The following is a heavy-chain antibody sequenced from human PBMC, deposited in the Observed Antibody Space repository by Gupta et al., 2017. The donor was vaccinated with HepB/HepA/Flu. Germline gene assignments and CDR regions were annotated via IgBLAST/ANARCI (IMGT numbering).Heavy chain of an antibody. CDR1: GYTISYYY. D-gene: IGHD2-8*02. J-gene: IGHJ3*01. V-gene: IGHV1-2*02. CDR2: INPNRGET. Sequence: QAQLVQSGAEVKKPGASVKVSCKASGYTISYYYIHWLRQAPGQGLEWMGCINPNRGETVYAQKFQGGVLLTRDTSTSTFYMDLSRLRSDDTAVYLCAREVLDSQGGAFDVWGQGTRVVVSP. CDR3: AREVLDSQGGAFDV.